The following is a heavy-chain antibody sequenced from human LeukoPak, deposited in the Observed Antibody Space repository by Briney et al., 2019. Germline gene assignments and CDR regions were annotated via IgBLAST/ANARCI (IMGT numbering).Heavy chain of an antibody. V-gene: IGHV3-30*02. CDR2: IRYDESTE. D-gene: IGHD6-13*01. Sequence: GGSLRLSCAASGFTFSSVGMHWVRQAPGKGLEWVAFIRYDESTEYYADSVKGRFTISRDNSKNTLYLQMNSLRAEDTAVYYCAKTPRDYSSSWYYYYYYMDVWGKGTTVTVSS. CDR1: GFTFSSVG. J-gene: IGHJ6*03. CDR3: AKTPRDYSSSWYYYYYYMDV.